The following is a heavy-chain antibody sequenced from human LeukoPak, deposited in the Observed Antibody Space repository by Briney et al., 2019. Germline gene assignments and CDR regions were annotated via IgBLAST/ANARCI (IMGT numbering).Heavy chain of an antibody. CDR2: INSDGSST. Sequence: GGSLRLSCAASGFTFSSYWMHWVRQAPGKGLVWVSRINSDGSSTSYADSVKGRFTISRDNAKITLYLQTNSLRAEDTAVYYCARAGYSPIFDYWGQGTLVTVSS. J-gene: IGHJ4*02. CDR3: ARAGYSPIFDY. V-gene: IGHV3-74*01. CDR1: GFTFSSYW. D-gene: IGHD6-13*01.